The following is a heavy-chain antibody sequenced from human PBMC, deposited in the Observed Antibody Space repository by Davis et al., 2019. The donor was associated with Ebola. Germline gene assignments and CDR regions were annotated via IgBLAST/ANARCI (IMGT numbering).Heavy chain of an antibody. CDR1: GFTFNTYG. CDR2: ISYDGGDK. V-gene: IGHV3-30*03. J-gene: IGHJ3*02. D-gene: IGHD1-14*01. Sequence: GESLKISCAASGFTFNTYGMNWVRQAPGKGLEWVAIISYDGGDKYYADSVKDRFTISRDNSKNTLYLQLDSLRAEDTAVYYCARGGTGGGALDIWGQGTVVAVSS. CDR3: ARGGTGGGALDI.